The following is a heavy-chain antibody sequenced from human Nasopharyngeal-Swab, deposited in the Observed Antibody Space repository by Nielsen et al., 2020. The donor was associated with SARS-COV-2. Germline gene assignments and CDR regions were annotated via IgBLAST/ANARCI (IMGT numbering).Heavy chain of an antibody. CDR1: GFTFSDYY. D-gene: IGHD3-10*01. CDR3: AREGSPMVRGVAIDY. Sequence: GGSLRLSCAASGFTFSDYYMSWIRQAPGEGLEWVSYISSSGSTIYYADSVKSRFTISRDNAKNSLYLQMNSLRAEDTAVYYCAREGSPMVRGVAIDYWGQGTLVTVSS. V-gene: IGHV3-11*04. J-gene: IGHJ4*02. CDR2: ISSSGSTI.